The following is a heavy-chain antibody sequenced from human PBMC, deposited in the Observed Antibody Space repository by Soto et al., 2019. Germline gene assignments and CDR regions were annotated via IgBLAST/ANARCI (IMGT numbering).Heavy chain of an antibody. Sequence: QVQLQESGPGLVKPSGTLSLTCAVSGGSVSSNNWWSWVRQSPGKGLEWMGEIYHSGSAHYNPSLKSRSTISLDKSNNRFSLRLTSVTAADTAVYYCAIVPGVVVSADDAFDIWGPGTRVIVSS. CDR3: AIVPGVVVSADDAFDI. CDR2: IYHSGSA. CDR1: GGSVSSNNW. V-gene: IGHV4-4*02. J-gene: IGHJ3*02. D-gene: IGHD2-21*02.